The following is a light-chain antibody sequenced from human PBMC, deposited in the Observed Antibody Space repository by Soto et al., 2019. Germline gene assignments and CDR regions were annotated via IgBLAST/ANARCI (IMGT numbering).Light chain of an antibody. J-gene: IGKJ5*01. V-gene: IGKV1-39*01. CDR3: QQTFSAPSIT. Sequence: IQLTQSPSSLSASVGDRVTITCRAGQTISDYLNWYQQKPGTAPKLLIYAASTLQSGVPSRFSGSRSGTDFTLTISCLHPEDVATYYCQQTFSAPSITFGQGTRLEIK. CDR1: QTISDY. CDR2: AAS.